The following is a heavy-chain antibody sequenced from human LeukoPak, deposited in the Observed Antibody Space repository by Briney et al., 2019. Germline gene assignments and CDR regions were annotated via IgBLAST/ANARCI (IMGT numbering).Heavy chain of an antibody. CDR2: ISSSGSTI. J-gene: IGHJ6*02. CDR3: ARDGARLEPHYGMDV. Sequence: GGSLRLSCAASGFTFSDYYMSWIRQAPGKGLERVSYISSSGSTIYYADSVKGRFTISRDNAKNSLYLQMNSLRAEDTAVYYCARDGARLEPHYGMDVWGQGTTVTVSS. D-gene: IGHD1-1*01. V-gene: IGHV3-11*04. CDR1: GFTFSDYY.